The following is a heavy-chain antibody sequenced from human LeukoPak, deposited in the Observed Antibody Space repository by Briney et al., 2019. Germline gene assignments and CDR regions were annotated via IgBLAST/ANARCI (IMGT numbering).Heavy chain of an antibody. CDR2: IYTSGST. CDR1: GVSISSYY. V-gene: IGHV4-4*07. D-gene: IGHD3-22*01. Sequence: PSETLSLTCTVSGVSISSYYWSWIRQLAGKGLEWIGRIYTSGSTNYNPSLKSRVTMSVDTSKNQFSLKLSSVTAADTAVYFCARDSYYYDSSGYSRFDYWGQGTLVTVSS. J-gene: IGHJ4*02. CDR3: ARDSYYYDSSGYSRFDY.